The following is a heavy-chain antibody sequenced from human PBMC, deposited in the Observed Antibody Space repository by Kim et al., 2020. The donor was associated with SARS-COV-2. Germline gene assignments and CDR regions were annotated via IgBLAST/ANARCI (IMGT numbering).Heavy chain of an antibody. CDR2: IFYSGST. V-gene: IGHV4-59*08. CDR3: ARVPRACSVYSGRYFDY. J-gene: IGHJ4*03. Sequence: SETLSLTCTVSGGSISGYYWTWIRQRPGKGLELLGHIFYSGSTNYNPSLKSRVTMSVDTSKNQFSLKLSSVTAEDTAVYYCARVPRACSVYSGRYFDYWG. D-gene: IGHD3-22*01. CDR1: GGSISGYY.